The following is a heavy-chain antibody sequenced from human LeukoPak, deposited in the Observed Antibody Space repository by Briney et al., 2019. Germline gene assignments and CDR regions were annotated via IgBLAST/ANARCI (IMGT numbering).Heavy chain of an antibody. CDR3: ATNREYSSSWYYFDY. CDR1: GYTFTSYY. D-gene: IGHD6-13*01. Sequence: ASVKLSCKASGYTFTSYYMHWVRQAPGQGLEWMGIINPSGGSTSYAQKFQGRVTMTRDTSTSTVYMELSSLRSEDTAVYYCATNREYSSSWYYFDYWGQGTLVTVSS. CDR2: INPSGGST. V-gene: IGHV1-46*01. J-gene: IGHJ4*02.